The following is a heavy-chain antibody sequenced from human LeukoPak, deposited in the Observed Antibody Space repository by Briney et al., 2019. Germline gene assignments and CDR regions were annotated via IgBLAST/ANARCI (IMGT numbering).Heavy chain of an antibody. CDR2: ISDTGGTS. D-gene: IGHD3-22*01. CDR1: GFSFSTYA. CDR3: AKGVYSDSSGGDDAFDF. J-gene: IGHJ3*01. V-gene: IGHV3-23*01. Sequence: GGSLRLSCAASGFSFSTYAMFWVRQAPGKGLEWVSGISDTGGTSFYADSVKGRFTFSRDNFKNTLSLQMNSLRAEDTAIYYCAKGVYSDSSGGDDAFDFWGQGTMVTVSS.